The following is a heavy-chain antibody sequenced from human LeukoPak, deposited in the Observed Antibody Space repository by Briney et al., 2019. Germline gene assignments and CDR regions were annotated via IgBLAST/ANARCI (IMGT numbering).Heavy chain of an antibody. J-gene: IGHJ4*02. V-gene: IGHV3-74*01. D-gene: IGHD6-19*01. Sequence: AGGSLRLSCAASGFTFSTYWMHWVRQAPGKGLVWVSLINSGGDDTRYADSVKCRFTISRDNAKNTLYLQMNSLRAEDTAVYYCARRIGYSSGHSAVYYFDYWGQGTLVTVSS. CDR1: GFTFSTYW. CDR2: INSGGDDT. CDR3: ARRIGYSSGHSAVYYFDY.